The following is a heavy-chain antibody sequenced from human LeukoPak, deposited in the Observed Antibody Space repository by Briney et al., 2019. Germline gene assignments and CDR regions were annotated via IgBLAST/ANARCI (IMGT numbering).Heavy chain of an antibody. V-gene: IGHV3-30-3*01. CDR3: AKVNSASYGSGSYYDWFDP. CDR1: GFTFSSYA. D-gene: IGHD3-10*01. Sequence: PGGSLRLSCAASGFTFSSYAMHWVRQAPGKGLEWVAIISYDGSNKYYADSVKGRFTISRDNSKNTVYLQMNSLRAEDTAVYYCAKVNSASYGSGSYYDWFDPWGQGTLVTVSS. CDR2: ISYDGSNK. J-gene: IGHJ5*02.